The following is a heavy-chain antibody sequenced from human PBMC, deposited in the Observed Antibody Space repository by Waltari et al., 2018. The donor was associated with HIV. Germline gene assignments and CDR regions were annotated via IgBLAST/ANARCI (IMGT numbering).Heavy chain of an antibody. V-gene: IGHV3-30*01. J-gene: IGHJ4*02. CDR3: ASALRIVAANDY. CDR2: ISYDGSNK. CDR1: GFTFSSYA. D-gene: IGHD6-13*01. Sequence: QVQLVESGGGVVQSGRSLRLSCAASGFTFSSYAMHWVRQAPGKRLEWVAVISYDGSNKYYADSVKGRFTISRDNSKNTLYLQMNSLRAEDTAVYFCASALRIVAANDYWGQGTLVTVSS.